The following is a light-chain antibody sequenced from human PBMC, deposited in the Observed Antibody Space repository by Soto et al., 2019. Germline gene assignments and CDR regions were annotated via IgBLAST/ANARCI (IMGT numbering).Light chain of an antibody. CDR2: DVT. Sequence: QSVLTQPRSVSGSPGQSVTISCTGTSGDVGGSNHVSWYQHHPGQAPKFLIYDVTKRPSGVPDRCSGSKSGNTASLTISGLQAEDEADYYCCSDAGTYTFVFGTGTKVTVL. CDR1: SGDVGGSNH. J-gene: IGLJ1*01. CDR3: CSDAGTYTFV. V-gene: IGLV2-11*01.